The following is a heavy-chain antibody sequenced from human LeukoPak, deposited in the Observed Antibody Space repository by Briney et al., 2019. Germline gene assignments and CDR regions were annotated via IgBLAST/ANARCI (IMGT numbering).Heavy chain of an antibody. CDR1: GGSISSGSYY. D-gene: IGHD5-24*01. CDR2: IYTSGST. J-gene: IGHJ3*02. V-gene: IGHV4-61*02. Sequence: SQTLSLTCTVAGGSISSGSYYWSWIRQPAGKGLEWIGRIYTSGSTNYNPSLKSRVTISVATSKNQFSLKLSSVTDADTAVYYCAREEMATDDAFDIWGQGTMVTVSS. CDR3: AREEMATDDAFDI.